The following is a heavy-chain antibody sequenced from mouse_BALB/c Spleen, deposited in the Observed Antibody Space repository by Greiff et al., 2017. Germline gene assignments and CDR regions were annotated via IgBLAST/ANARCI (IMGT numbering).Heavy chain of an antibody. J-gene: IGHJ3*01. CDR2: ISYDGSN. CDR3: ATGFAY. V-gene: IGHV3-6*02. Sequence: VQLKQSGPGLVKPSQSLSLTCSVTGYSITSGYYWNWIRQFPGNKLEWMGYISYDGSNNYNPSLKNRISITRDTSKNQFFLKLNSVTTEDTATYYCATGFAYWGQGTLVTVSA. CDR1: GYSITSGYY.